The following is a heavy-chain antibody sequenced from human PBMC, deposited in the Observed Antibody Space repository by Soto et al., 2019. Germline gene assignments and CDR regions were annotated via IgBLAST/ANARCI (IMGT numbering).Heavy chain of an antibody. CDR2: ITGSGSST. J-gene: IGHJ4*02. CDR1: GFTFSTYA. CDR3: AKDLYGDYGGVDY. V-gene: IGHV3-23*01. D-gene: IGHD4-17*01. Sequence: EVQLLDSGGGLVQPGGSLRLSCAASGFTFSTYAMSWVRQAPGKGLEWVSTITGSGSSTYYADSVKGRFTISRDNSKNTLSLQMNSLGAEDTAVYYCAKDLYGDYGGVDYWGQGTLVTVSS.